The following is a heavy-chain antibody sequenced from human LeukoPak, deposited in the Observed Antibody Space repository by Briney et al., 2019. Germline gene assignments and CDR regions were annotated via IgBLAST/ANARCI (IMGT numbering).Heavy chain of an antibody. Sequence: PSETLSLTCAVYGGSFSGYYWSWIRQPPGKGLEWIGEINHSGSTNYNPSLKSRVTILVDTSKNQFSLKLSSVTAADTALYYCARGGTAMVRPSGWFDPWGQGTLVTVSS. V-gene: IGHV4-34*01. CDR1: GGSFSGYY. CDR2: INHSGST. D-gene: IGHD5-18*01. CDR3: ARGGTAMVRPSGWFDP. J-gene: IGHJ5*02.